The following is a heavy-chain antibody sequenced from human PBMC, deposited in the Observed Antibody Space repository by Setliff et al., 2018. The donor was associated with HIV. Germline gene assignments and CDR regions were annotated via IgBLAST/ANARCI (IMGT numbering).Heavy chain of an antibody. CDR3: ARVATGPESFDI. D-gene: IGHD3-9*01. Sequence: SETLSLTCGVSGYFISSGYYWAWIRQSPGKGLEWIGHFFHRGSPFYNPSLKSRVTISVDTSKNQFSLKLSSVTAADTAVYYCARVATGPESFDIWGQGTMVTVSS. CDR2: FFHRGSP. V-gene: IGHV4-38-2*01. CDR1: GYFISSGYY. J-gene: IGHJ3*02.